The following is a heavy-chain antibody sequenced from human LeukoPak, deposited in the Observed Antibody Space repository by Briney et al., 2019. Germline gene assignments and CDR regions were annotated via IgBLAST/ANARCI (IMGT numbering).Heavy chain of an antibody. Sequence: GASVKVSCKASGGTFSSYAISWVRQAPGQGLEWMGGIIPIFGTANYAQKFQGRVTITADESTSTAYMELSSLRSEDTAVYYCARDLDILTGYYTASMDYWGQGTLVTVSS. J-gene: IGHJ4*02. CDR1: GGTFSSYA. V-gene: IGHV1-69*13. CDR3: ARDLDILTGYYTASMDY. CDR2: IIPIFGTA. D-gene: IGHD3-9*01.